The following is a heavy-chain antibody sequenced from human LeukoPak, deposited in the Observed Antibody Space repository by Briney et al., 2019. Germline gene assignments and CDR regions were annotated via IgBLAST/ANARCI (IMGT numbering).Heavy chain of an antibody. CDR2: ISSSGSTI. J-gene: IGHJ6*04. CDR1: GFSFSSYE. D-gene: IGHD3-10*02. V-gene: IGHV3-48*03. CDR3: AELGITMIGGV. Sequence: GGSLRLSCAASGFSFSSYEMNWVRQAPGKGLEWVSYISSSGSTIYYADSVKGRFTISRDNAKNSLYLQMNSLGAEDTAVYYCAELGITMIGGVWGKGTTVTISS.